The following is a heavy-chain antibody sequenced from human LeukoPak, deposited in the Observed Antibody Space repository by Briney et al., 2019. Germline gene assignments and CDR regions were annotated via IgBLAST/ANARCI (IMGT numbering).Heavy chain of an antibody. CDR3: ARGGLSGSYFLY. CDR1: GFTFSTYS. Sequence: GGSLRLSCAASGFTFSTYSMNWVRQAPGKGLEWLSYVTSTRGTIYYADSVKGRFTISRDNAKNSLYLQMNSLRDEDTAVYFCARGGLSGSYFLYWGHGNLVTVSS. V-gene: IGHV3-48*02. D-gene: IGHD1-26*01. J-gene: IGHJ4*01. CDR2: VTSTRGTI.